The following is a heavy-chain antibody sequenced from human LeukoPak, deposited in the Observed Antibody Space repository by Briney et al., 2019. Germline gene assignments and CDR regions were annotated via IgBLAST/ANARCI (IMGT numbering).Heavy chain of an antibody. J-gene: IGHJ4*02. CDR1: GFTFSSYG. Sequence: GGSLRLSCAASGFTFSSYGMHWVRQAPGKGLEWVAVISYDGSNKYYADSVKGRFSISRDNSKNTLYLQMNSLRAEDTAVYYCARGLLRYFDWLLDFDYWAREPWSPSPQ. CDR2: ISYDGSNK. V-gene: IGHV3-30*03. D-gene: IGHD3-9*01. CDR3: ARGLLRYFDWLLDFDY.